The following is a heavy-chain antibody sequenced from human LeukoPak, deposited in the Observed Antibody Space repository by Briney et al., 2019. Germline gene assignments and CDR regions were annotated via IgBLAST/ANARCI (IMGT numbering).Heavy chain of an antibody. CDR3: ARVPSNLLAPDY. CDR1: GGSFSGYY. V-gene: IGHV4-34*01. D-gene: IGHD2-8*01. Sequence: SETLSLTCAVYGGSFSGYYWSWIRQPPGKGLEWIGEINHSGSTNYNPSLKGRVTISVDRSKNQFSLKLSSVTAADTAVYYCARVPSNLLAPDYWGQGTLVTVSS. CDR2: INHSGST. J-gene: IGHJ4*02.